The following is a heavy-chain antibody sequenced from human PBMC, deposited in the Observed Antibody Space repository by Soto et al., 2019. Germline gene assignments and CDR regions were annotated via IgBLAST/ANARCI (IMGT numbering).Heavy chain of an antibody. V-gene: IGHV4-39*01. D-gene: IGHD6-19*01. CDR3: SSFPVAGWYMNAFDI. CDR2: IYYSGST. Sequence: SETLPLTCTGSGGSISTIRYYGGWIRQPKRKGLEWIGSIYYSGSTYYNPSLKSRVTISVDTSKNQFSLKLSSVTAADTAVYYFSSFPVAGWYMNAFDIWGHGTMVTVSS. J-gene: IGHJ3*02. CDR1: GGSISTIRYY.